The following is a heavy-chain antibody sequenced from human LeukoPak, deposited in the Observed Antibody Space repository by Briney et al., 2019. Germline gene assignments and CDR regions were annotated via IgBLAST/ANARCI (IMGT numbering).Heavy chain of an antibody. CDR3: ATGVVVPAAASENYYCMDV. CDR2: FDPEDGET. V-gene: IGHV1-24*01. D-gene: IGHD2-2*01. CDR1: GYTLTELS. Sequence: GASVKVSCKVSGYTLTELSMHWVRQAPGKGLEWMGGFDPEDGETIYAQKFQGRVTMTEDTSTDTAYMELSSLRSEDTAVYYCATGVVVPAAASENYYCMDVWGKGTTVTVSS. J-gene: IGHJ6*03.